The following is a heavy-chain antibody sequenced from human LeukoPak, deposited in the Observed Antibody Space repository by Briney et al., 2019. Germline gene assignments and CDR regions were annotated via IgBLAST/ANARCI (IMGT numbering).Heavy chain of an antibody. Sequence: LQTPSLTSSLSGASICSGDYFWTSTRQHPGKGLEWIGYIHYSGSTYYNPSLRSRMIISVGTSKNQFSLQLSSVTAADTAVYYCARVVSDCGGARCYKGYLDYWGQETLVTVSS. CDR2: IHYSGST. D-gene: IGHD2-2*02. V-gene: IGHV4-31*03. J-gene: IGHJ4*02. CDR1: GASICSGDYF. CDR3: ARVVSDCGGARCYKGYLDY.